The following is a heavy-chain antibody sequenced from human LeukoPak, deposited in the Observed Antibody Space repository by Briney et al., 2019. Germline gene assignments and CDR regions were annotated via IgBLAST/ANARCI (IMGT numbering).Heavy chain of an antibody. Sequence: PGRSLRLSCAASGFTFSSYGMHWVRQVPGKGLEWVAVIWYDGSNKYYADSVKGRFTISRDNSKNTLYLQMNSLRAEDTAVYYCARDSPDYYDSSGYSINWFDPWGQGTLVTVSS. CDR1: GFTFSSYG. J-gene: IGHJ5*02. CDR2: IWYDGSNK. CDR3: ARDSPDYYDSSGYSINWFDP. D-gene: IGHD3-22*01. V-gene: IGHV3-33*01.